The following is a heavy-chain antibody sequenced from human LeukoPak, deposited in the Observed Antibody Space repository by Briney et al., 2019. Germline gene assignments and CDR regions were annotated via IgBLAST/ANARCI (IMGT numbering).Heavy chain of an antibody. D-gene: IGHD3-22*01. CDR2: ISWNSGSI. CDR3: AKSIYDDSSDRLNALDI. CDR1: GFTFDDYA. V-gene: IGHV3-9*03. Sequence: GRSLRLSCAASGFTFDDYAMHWVRQAPGKGLEWVSGISWNSGSIDYADSVKGRFTISRDNAKNSLYLQMNSLRAEDMALYYCAKSIYDDSSDRLNALDIWGQGTMVTVSS. J-gene: IGHJ3*02.